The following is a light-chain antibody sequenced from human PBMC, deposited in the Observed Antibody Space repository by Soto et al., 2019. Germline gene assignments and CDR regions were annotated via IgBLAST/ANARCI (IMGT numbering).Light chain of an antibody. Sequence: EIVLTQSPGTLSLSPGERATLSCRASQTVTRNYLAWHQQKPGQTPRLLVYGASSRAIGIPDRFSGSGSGTDFTLTISRLEPEDFAVYYCQQHGSSPITFGQGTRLEIK. CDR1: QTVTRNY. CDR2: GAS. J-gene: IGKJ5*01. CDR3: QQHGSSPIT. V-gene: IGKV3-20*01.